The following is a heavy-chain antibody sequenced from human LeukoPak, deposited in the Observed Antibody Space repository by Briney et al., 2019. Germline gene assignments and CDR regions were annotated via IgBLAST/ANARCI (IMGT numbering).Heavy chain of an antibody. CDR1: GFTFTTYW. CDR3: ARGAHYQYYMDV. CDR2: INSDGSTT. J-gene: IGHJ6*03. Sequence: GRSLRLSCATSGFTFTTYWMHWVRQAPGKGLVWVSRINSDGSTTSYADSVKGRFTISRDNAKNTLYLQMNSLRAEDTAVYYCARGAHYQYYMDVWGKGTTVTVSS. V-gene: IGHV3-74*01.